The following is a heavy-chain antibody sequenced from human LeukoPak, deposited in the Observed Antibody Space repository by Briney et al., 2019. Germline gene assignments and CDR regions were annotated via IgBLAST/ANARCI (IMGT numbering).Heavy chain of an antibody. D-gene: IGHD3-16*01. V-gene: IGHV4-61*02. CDR3: AREERGGYFD. CDR1: GGSISSGSYY. Sequence: PSETLSLTCTVSGGSISSGSYYWSWIRQPAGKGLEWIGRIYTSGSTNYNPSLKSRVTISVDTSKNQFSLKLSSVTAADTAVYSWAREERGGYFDWGKGPLVTVS. J-gene: IGHJ4*02. CDR2: IYTSGST.